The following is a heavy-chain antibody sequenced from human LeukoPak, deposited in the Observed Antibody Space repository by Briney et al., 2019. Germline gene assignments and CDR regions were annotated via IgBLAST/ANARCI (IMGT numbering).Heavy chain of an antibody. CDR1: GGSFSGYY. Sequence: SETLSLTCAVYGGSFSGYYWSWIRQPPGKGLEWIGEINHSGSTNYNPSLKRRVTISVDTSKDQFSLKLSSVTAADTAVYYCARGALGYCSGGSCYRKYNWFDPWGQGTLVTVSS. V-gene: IGHV4-34*01. D-gene: IGHD2-15*01. CDR3: ARGALGYCSGGSCYRKYNWFDP. CDR2: INHSGST. J-gene: IGHJ5*02.